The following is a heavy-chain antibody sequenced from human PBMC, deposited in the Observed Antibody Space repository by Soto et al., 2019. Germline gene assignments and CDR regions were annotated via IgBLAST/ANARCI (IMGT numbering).Heavy chain of an antibody. D-gene: IGHD5-18*01. CDR2: INYSGST. CDR3: ARGTGLSYTYGIDD. J-gene: IGHJ1*01. CDR1: GASVDSAGYF. Sequence: LSLTCTFSGASVDSAGYFWTWIRQRPGKGLEWIGHINYSGSTDHTPSLRSRLMVSIDTSKNQFSLKLNSVTAADTAIYYCARGTGLSYTYGIDDWGQGTLVTVSS. V-gene: IGHV4-31*03.